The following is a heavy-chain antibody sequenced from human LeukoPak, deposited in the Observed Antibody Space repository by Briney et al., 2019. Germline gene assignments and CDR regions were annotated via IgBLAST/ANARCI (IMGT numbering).Heavy chain of an antibody. Sequence: SETLSLTCTVSGGSISSYYWSWVRQPPGKGLEWVGYIYYSGGTNYNPSPTSRVTISVDTSKNQLSLKLSSVTAADTAVYYCARGGGGNADWFDPWGKGTLVTVSS. D-gene: IGHD4-23*01. CDR1: GGSISSYY. CDR2: IYYSGGT. CDR3: ARGGGGNADWFDP. J-gene: IGHJ5*02. V-gene: IGHV4-59*01.